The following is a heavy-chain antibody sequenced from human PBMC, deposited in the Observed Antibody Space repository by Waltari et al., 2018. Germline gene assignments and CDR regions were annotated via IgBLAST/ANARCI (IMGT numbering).Heavy chain of an antibody. Sequence: EVQLVESGGGLVQPGGSLRLPCAASGFPFSSYWMSWVRQAPGKGLEWLANIKQDGSEKDYVDSVKGRFTISRDNAKNSLYLQMNSLRAEDTAVYYCASGELLLNAFDIWGQGTMVTVSS. V-gene: IGHV3-7*01. CDR3: ASGELLLNAFDI. CDR2: IKQDGSEK. J-gene: IGHJ3*02. D-gene: IGHD1-26*01. CDR1: GFPFSSYW.